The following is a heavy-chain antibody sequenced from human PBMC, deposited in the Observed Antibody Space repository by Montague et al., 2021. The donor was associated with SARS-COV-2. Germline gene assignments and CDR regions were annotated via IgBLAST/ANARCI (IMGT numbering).Heavy chain of an antibody. CDR3: AKEREVVRAARTLVAFDL. Sequence: SETLSLTCAVYGGSFSVYYWSWLRQSPRSGLERIAEINHSGTANYNPSLKSRVSISVDKSKNQLTLKLTSVTAADTAMYYCAKEREVVRAARTLVAFDLWGQGTMVTVSS. CDR1: GGSFSVYY. CDR2: INHSGTA. J-gene: IGHJ3*01. D-gene: IGHD2-2*01. V-gene: IGHV4-34*01.